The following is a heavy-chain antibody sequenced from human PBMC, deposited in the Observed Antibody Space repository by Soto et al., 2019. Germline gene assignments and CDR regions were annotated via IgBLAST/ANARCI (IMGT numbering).Heavy chain of an antibody. CDR3: ARSLDFWSGSSYGMDV. Sequence: ETLSLTCTVSGGSISSYYWSWIRQPPGKGLEWIGYIYYSGSTNYNPSLKSRVTISVDTSKNQFSLKLSSVTAADTAVYYCARSLDFWSGSSYGMDVWGQGTTVTVSS. J-gene: IGHJ6*02. V-gene: IGHV4-59*01. CDR1: GGSISSYY. D-gene: IGHD3-3*01. CDR2: IYYSGST.